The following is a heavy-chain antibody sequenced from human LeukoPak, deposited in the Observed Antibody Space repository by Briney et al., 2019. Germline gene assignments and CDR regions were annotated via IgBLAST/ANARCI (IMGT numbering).Heavy chain of an antibody. CDR2: ISGSGDST. CDR1: GFTFSTYA. D-gene: IGHD3-10*01. Sequence: GGSLRLSCAASGFTFSTYAMSWVRQAPGKGLEWVSTISGSGDSTYYADSVKGRFTISRDNSKNTLYLQMNSLRAEDTAVYYCAKDKAVTPTYYYGSGSYYKDYFDYWGQGTLVTVSS. V-gene: IGHV3-23*01. CDR3: AKDKAVTPTYYYGSGSYYKDYFDY. J-gene: IGHJ4*02.